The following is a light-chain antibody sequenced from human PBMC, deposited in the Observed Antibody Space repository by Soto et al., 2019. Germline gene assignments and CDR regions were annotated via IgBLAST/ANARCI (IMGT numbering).Light chain of an antibody. J-gene: IGKJ1*01. V-gene: IGKV1-39*01. CDR2: AAS. CDR1: QNISSS. CDR3: QQSYRTPWT. Sequence: DIQMTQSPSSLSASVRDRVTVTCRASQNISSSLNWYQQKPGEAPRVLIYAASNLQSGVPSRFSGSGSGTDFTLTISSLQPEDFATYFCQQSYRTPWTFGQGTKVEIK.